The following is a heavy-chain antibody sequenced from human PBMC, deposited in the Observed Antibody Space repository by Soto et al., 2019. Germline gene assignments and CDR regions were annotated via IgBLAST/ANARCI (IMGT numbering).Heavy chain of an antibody. CDR1: GGSFSGYY. CDR2: INHSGST. CDR3: ARKRYYYGSGSYLFLRPWFDP. J-gene: IGHJ5*02. Sequence: PSETLSLTCAVYGGSFSGYYWSWIRQPPGKGLEWIGEINHSGSTNYNPSLKSRVTISVDTSKNQFSLKLSSVTAADTAVYYCARKRYYYGSGSYLFLRPWFDPWGQGTLVTVSS. V-gene: IGHV4-34*01. D-gene: IGHD3-10*01.